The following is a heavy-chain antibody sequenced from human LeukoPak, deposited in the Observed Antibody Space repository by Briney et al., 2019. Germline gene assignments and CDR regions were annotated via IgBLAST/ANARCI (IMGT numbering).Heavy chain of an antibody. D-gene: IGHD6-13*01. CDR1: GGSISSYY. CDR2: IYYSRRT. CDR3: ARDVGVSSSWYSRYYYYYGMDV. V-gene: IGHV4-59*01. Sequence: PSETLSLTCTVSGGSISSYYWSWIRQPPGKGLEWIGYIYYSRRTNYNPSLKSRVPISVDTSKNQFSLKLSSVTAADTAVYYCARDVGVSSSWYSRYYYYYGMDVWGQGTTVTV. J-gene: IGHJ6*02.